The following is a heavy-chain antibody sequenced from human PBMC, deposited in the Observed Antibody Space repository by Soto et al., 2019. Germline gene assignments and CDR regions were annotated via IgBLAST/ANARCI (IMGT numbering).Heavy chain of an antibody. J-gene: IGHJ3*02. CDR2: ISAYNGNT. Sequence: ASVKVSCKASGYTFTSYGISWVRQAPGQGLEWMGWISAYNGNTNYAQKVQGRVTMTTDTSTSSAYMELRGLRSDDTAVDYCARGVRYFDWLGASEVDAFDIWGQGTMVTVSS. V-gene: IGHV1-18*01. CDR1: GYTFTSYG. D-gene: IGHD3-9*01. CDR3: ARGVRYFDWLGASEVDAFDI.